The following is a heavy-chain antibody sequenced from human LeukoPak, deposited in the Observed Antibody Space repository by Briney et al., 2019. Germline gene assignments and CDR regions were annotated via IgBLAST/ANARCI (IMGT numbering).Heavy chain of an antibody. Sequence: GGSLRLSCVVSGFTFSDFGIHWVRQASGKGPEWVGHIRSKVDSYATGYVAPVKGRFTISRDDSKNTAFLQMNSLKTEDTAVYYCTRSMAGTFDFWGQGTLVTVAS. J-gene: IGHJ4*02. CDR2: IRSKVDSYAT. D-gene: IGHD1/OR15-1a*01. CDR1: GFTFSDFG. V-gene: IGHV3-73*01. CDR3: TRSMAGTFDF.